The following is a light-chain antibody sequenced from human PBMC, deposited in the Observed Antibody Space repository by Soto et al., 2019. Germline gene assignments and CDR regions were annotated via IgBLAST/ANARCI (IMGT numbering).Light chain of an antibody. J-gene: IGKJ4*01. CDR3: QQLDTYPLT. V-gene: IGKV1-9*01. CDR1: QGISSS. Sequence: DIQLTQSPSFMSASVGDRVTITCRAGQGISSSLAWYQQKPGEAPTLLIYAASTLQSGVPSRFSGGGSGTEFTLTINSLQPEDFATYYCQQLDTYPLTFGGGTTVQNK. CDR2: AAS.